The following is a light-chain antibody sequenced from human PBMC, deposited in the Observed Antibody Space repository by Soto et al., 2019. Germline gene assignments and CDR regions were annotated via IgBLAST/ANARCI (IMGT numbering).Light chain of an antibody. CDR3: QRSYGTPRELT. CDR1: QSISTS. J-gene: IGKJ3*01. CDR2: AAS. Sequence: DIQMTQSPSSLSASVGDRVTITCRASQSISTSLYWYQQKPGQAPELLIYAASSLRSWVPSRFSGSGSGTDFTLIISSLQPEDFASYYCQRSYGTPRELTFGPVTEVDV. V-gene: IGKV1-39*01.